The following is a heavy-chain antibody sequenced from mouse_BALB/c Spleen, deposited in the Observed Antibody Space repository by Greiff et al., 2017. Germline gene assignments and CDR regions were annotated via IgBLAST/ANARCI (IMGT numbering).Heavy chain of an antibody. CDR3: ASYGNSWFAY. D-gene: IGHD2-1*01. V-gene: IGHV2-6-7*01. CDR2: IWGDGST. J-gene: IGHJ3*01. CDR1: GFSLTGYG. Sequence: VQRVESGPGLVAPSQSLSITCTVSGFSLTGYGVNWVRSPPGKGLEWLGMIWGDGSTDYNSALKSRLSISKDNSKSQVFLKMNSLQTDDTARYYWASYGNSWFAYWGQGTLVTVSA.